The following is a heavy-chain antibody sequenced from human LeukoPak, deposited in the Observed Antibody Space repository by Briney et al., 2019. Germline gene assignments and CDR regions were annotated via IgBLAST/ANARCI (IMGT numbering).Heavy chain of an antibody. D-gene: IGHD6-19*01. Sequence: GGSLRLSCAASGFTFSSYWMHWVRQAPGKGLVWVSRINSDGSSTSYADSVKGRFTISKDNAKNTLYLQMNSLRAEDTAVYYCASRVQYSSGWYTKDMIIWGQGTMVTVSS. J-gene: IGHJ3*02. CDR1: GFTFSSYW. V-gene: IGHV3-74*01. CDR2: INSDGSST. CDR3: ASRVQYSSGWYTKDMII.